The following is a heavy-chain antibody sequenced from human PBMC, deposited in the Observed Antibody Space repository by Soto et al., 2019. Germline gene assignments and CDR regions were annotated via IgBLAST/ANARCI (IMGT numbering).Heavy chain of an antibody. CDR3: ARWNYDFWIGYYSWFDP. CDR2: IIPIFGTA. Sequence: QVQLVQSGAEVKKPGSSVKVSCKASGGTFSSYAISWVRQAPGQGLEWMGGIIPIFGTANYAQKFQGRVTITADKSTSTAYMELSSLRSEDTAVYYCARWNYDFWIGYYSWFDPWGQGTLVTVSS. D-gene: IGHD3-3*01. V-gene: IGHV1-69*06. CDR1: GGTFSSYA. J-gene: IGHJ5*02.